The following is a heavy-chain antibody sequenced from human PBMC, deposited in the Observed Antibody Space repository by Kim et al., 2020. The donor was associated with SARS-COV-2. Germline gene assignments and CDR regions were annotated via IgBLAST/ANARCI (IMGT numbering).Heavy chain of an antibody. Sequence: GGSLRLSCAASGFTFSSYSMNWVRQAPGKGLEWVSYISSSSSTIYYADSVKGRFTISRDNAKNSLYLQMNSLRDEDTAVYYCARRSQTHLYYYYGMDVWGQGTTVTVSS. J-gene: IGHJ6*02. CDR1: GFTFSSYS. CDR3: ARRSQTHLYYYYGMDV. V-gene: IGHV3-48*02. CDR2: ISSSSSTI.